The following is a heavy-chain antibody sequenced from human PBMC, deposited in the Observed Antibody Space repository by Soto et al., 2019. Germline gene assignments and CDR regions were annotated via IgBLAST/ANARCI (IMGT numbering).Heavy chain of an antibody. CDR2: INAGNGNT. Sequence: ASVKVSCKASGYTFITYSLHWVRQAPGQSLEWMGWINAGNGNTKDSQKFQGRVTITRDTSASTAYMELSSLRSEDTAVYYCARDRTGSGRADFDYWGQGTLVTVSS. CDR1: GYTFITYS. V-gene: IGHV1-3*01. CDR3: ARDRTGSGRADFDY. D-gene: IGHD3-10*01. J-gene: IGHJ4*02.